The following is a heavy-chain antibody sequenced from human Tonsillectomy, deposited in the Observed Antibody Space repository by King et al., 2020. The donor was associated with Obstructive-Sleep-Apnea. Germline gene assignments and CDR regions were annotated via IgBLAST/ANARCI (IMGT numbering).Heavy chain of an antibody. CDR1: GGSISSGGYY. D-gene: IGHD1/OR15-1a*01. CDR2: IYYSGST. CDR3: ARDYWTNYYYYGMDV. V-gene: IGHV4-31*03. Sequence: QLQESGPGLVKPSQTLSLTCTVSGGSISSGGYYWSWIRQHPGKGLEWIGYIYYSGSTYYNPSPKSRVTISVDTSKNQFSLKLSSVTAADTAVYYCARDYWTNYYYYGMDVWGQGTTVTVSS. J-gene: IGHJ6*02.